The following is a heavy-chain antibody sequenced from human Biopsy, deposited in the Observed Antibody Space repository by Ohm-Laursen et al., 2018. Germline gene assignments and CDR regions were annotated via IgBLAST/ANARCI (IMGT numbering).Heavy chain of an antibody. D-gene: IGHD7-27*01. Sequence: SDTLSLTCTVSGGSISSYYWSWIRQPPGKGLECIGYIYYSGSTNYSPSLKSRVTMSVDTSKNQSSLKLSSVTAADTAVYYCARLWGGYHFHSMDVWGQGTTVTVSS. CDR2: IYYSGST. J-gene: IGHJ6*02. CDR1: GGSISSYY. CDR3: ARLWGGYHFHSMDV. V-gene: IGHV4-59*08.